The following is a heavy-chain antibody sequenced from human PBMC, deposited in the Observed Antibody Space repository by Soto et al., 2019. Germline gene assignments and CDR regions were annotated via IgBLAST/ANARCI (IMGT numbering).Heavy chain of an antibody. J-gene: IGHJ1*01. V-gene: IGHV3-33*01. Sequence: QLVESGGGVVQPGTSLRLSCVVSGFTFRVYAMHWVRQAPGKGLEWVAVIWHDGTKNYTADSVKGRFSISRDNSKSTMYLQMNSLRAADTAIYYCVRERDGYSSGWRDFNLWGQGTLVTVSS. CDR1: GFTFRVYA. CDR2: IWHDGTKN. D-gene: IGHD6-19*01. CDR3: VRERDGYSSGWRDFNL.